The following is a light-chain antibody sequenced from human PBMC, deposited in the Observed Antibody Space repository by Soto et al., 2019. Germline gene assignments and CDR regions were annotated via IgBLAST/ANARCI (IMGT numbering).Light chain of an antibody. J-gene: IGLJ3*02. Sequence: QSVLTQPSSVSGTPGQRVTISCSGSNSNIGSNTVNWYQQLPGAAPQLLIYTNFQRPSGIPDRFSGSKSVTSASLAISGLQSEDEADYYCQSYDSSLSGWVFGGGTKVTVL. CDR2: TNF. V-gene: IGLV1-44*01. CDR1: NSNIGSNT. CDR3: QSYDSSLSGWV.